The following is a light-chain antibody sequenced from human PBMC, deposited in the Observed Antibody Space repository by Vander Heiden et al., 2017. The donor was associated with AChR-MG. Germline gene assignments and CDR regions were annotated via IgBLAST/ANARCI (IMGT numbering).Light chain of an antibody. CDR2: AAS. CDR3: LQHDTYPWT. CDR1: QGISTY. V-gene: IGKV1-17*03. Sequence: DIQMTQSPSAISASVGDTVTLTCRASQGISTYLAWFQQKPGKVPNRLIYAASTLQSGVPSRFSGSGSGTEFTLTISSLQPEDFATYYCLQHDTYPWTFGPGTKVEIK. J-gene: IGKJ1*01.